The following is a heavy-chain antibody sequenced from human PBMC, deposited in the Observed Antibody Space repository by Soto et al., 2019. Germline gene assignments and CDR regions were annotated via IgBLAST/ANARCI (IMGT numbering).Heavy chain of an antibody. J-gene: IGHJ6*02. D-gene: IGHD3-9*01. Sequence: QVQLVQSGAEVKKPGSSVKVSCKASGGTFSSYAISWVRQAPGPGLEWMGGIIPIFGTANYAQKFQGRVTITADESTSTAYMELCSLRSEETAVYYCARNRRSPYYVISPYYYYGMDVWGQGTTVTVSS. V-gene: IGHV1-69*01. CDR3: ARNRRSPYYVISPYYYYGMDV. CDR1: GGTFSSYA. CDR2: IIPIFGTA.